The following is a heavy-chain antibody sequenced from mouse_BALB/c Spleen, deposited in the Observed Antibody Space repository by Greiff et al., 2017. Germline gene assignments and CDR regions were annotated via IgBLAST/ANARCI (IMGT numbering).Heavy chain of an antibody. CDR3: ARHGSSDYFDY. CDR2: ISSGGGST. D-gene: IGHD1-1*01. J-gene: IGHJ2*01. Sequence: EVMLVESGGGLVKPGGSLKLSCAASGFAFSSYDMSWVRQTPEKRLEWVAYISSGGGSTYYPDTVKGRFTISRDNAKNTLYLQMSSLKSEDTAMYYCARHGSSDYFDYWGQGTTLTVSS. CDR1: GFAFSSYD. V-gene: IGHV5-12-1*01.